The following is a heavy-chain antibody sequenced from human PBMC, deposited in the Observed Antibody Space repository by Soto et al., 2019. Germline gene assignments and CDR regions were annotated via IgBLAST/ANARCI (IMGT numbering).Heavy chain of an antibody. J-gene: IGHJ5*02. V-gene: IGHV3-64D*06. CDR1: GFTFSSYA. D-gene: IGHD5-18*01. CDR3: VKVLVYTAMVIGYNWFDP. Sequence: EVQLVESGGGLVQPGGSLRLSCSASGFTFSSYAMHWVRQAPGKGLEYVSAISSNGGRTYYADSVKGRFTICRDNSNNTLYLQMISLGAEDTAVYYCVKVLVYTAMVIGYNWFDPWGQGTLVTVSS. CDR2: ISSNGGRT.